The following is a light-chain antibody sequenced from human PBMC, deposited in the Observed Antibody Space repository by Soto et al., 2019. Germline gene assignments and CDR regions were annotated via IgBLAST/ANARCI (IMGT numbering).Light chain of an antibody. CDR1: SSDVGFYNL. Sequence: QSVLTQPASVSGSPGQSITISCTGTSSDVGFYNLVSWYQHRPGKAPKFILYEGSKRPAGVSNRFSGLNSGNTASLTISGLQAEDEAYYFCFSYSGYSYYVFGSGTKLTVL. V-gene: IGLV2-23*01. CDR2: EGS. J-gene: IGLJ1*01. CDR3: FSYSGYSYYV.